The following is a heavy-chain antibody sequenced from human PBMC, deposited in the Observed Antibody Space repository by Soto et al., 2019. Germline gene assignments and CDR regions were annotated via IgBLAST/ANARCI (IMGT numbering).Heavy chain of an antibody. V-gene: IGHV3-30*04. J-gene: IGHJ4*02. CDR2: ISYDGSKT. CDR3: ERDRHTSYFPPPYYFDS. CDR1: AFTFRSYT. Sequence: QVQLVESGGGVVQPGRSLRLSCAASAFTFRSYTMHWVRQAPGKGLEWVATISYDGSKTNYADSVRGRFTISRDNSKSSLLLQMDSLRPEDTAVYSCERDRHTSYFPPPYYFDSWGQGTLVTVSS.